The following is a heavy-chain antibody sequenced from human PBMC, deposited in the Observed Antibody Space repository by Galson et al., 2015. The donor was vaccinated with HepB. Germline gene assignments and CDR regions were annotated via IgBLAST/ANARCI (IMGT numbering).Heavy chain of an antibody. V-gene: IGHV3-23*01. D-gene: IGHD1-26*01. CDR1: GFTFSSYA. J-gene: IGHJ3*01. Sequence: SLRLSCAASGFTFSSYAMSWVRQAPGKGPEWVSGISGSSGRTHHADSVKGRFTISRDNSKNTLYLHMNSLRAEDTAVYYCAKGTRHEFSGSAFDVWGQGTVVTVSS. CDR3: AKGTRHEFSGSAFDV. CDR2: ISGSSGRT.